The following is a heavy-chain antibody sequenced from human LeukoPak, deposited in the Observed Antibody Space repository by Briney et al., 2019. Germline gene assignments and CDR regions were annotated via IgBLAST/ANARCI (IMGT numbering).Heavy chain of an antibody. CDR2: IYHSGST. CDR3: AREGVEPAAITYYYYYYMDV. J-gene: IGHJ6*03. D-gene: IGHD2-2*01. Sequence: SQTLSLTCTVSGGSISSGGYYCSWIRQPPGKGLEWIGYIYHSGSTYYNPSLKSRVTISVDRSKNQFSLKLSSVTAADTAVYYCAREGVEPAAITYYYYYYMDVWGKGTTVTVSS. CDR1: GGSISSGGYY. V-gene: IGHV4-30-2*01.